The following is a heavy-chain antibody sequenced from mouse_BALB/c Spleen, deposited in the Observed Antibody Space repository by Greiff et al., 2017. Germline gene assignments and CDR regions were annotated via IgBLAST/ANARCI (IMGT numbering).Heavy chain of an antibody. D-gene: IGHD2-10*01. J-gene: IGHJ4*01. V-gene: IGHV5-9-4*01. CDR3: AREGAYYGKDYAMDY. Sequence: EVQLVESGGGLVKPGGSLKLSCAASGFTFSSYAMSWVRQTPEKRLEWVAEISSGGSYTYYPDTVTGRFTISRDNAKNTLYLEMSSLRSEDTAMYYCAREGAYYGKDYAMDYWGQGTSVTVSS. CDR1: GFTFSSYA. CDR2: ISSGGSYT.